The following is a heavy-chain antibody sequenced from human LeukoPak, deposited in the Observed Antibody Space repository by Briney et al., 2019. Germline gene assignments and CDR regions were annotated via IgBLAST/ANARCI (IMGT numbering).Heavy chain of an antibody. J-gene: IGHJ5*02. D-gene: IGHD6-13*01. Sequence: GGSLRLSCEGSAFIFSGHWMNWVRQTPGKGLEWGASIKEDGSERQYVDSVKGRFTISRDNAKNSLYLQMNSLRAEDTAVYYCARERPWYSSSWYWFDPWGQGTLVTVSS. CDR2: IKEDGSER. V-gene: IGHV3-7*01. CDR1: AFIFSGHW. CDR3: ARERPWYSSSWYWFDP.